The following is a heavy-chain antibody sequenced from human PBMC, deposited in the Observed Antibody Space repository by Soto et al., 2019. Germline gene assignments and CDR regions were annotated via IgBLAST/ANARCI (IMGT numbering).Heavy chain of an antibody. V-gene: IGHV3-23*01. CDR2: ISGSGGST. Sequence: GGPLRLSGAASGFTFSSFAMSWVRQATGKGLDWVSAISGSGGSTYAADSVKGRFSISRDNSKKPLYLQMSSLRAEDTAVYYCARGFDAGKGSPPDFWGQGSLVTVSS. D-gene: IGHD6-13*01. CDR3: ARGFDAGKGSPPDF. CDR1: GFTFSSFA. J-gene: IGHJ4*02.